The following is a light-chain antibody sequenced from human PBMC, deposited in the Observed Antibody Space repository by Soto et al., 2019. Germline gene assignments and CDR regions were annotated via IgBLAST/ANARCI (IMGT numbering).Light chain of an antibody. CDR1: QSVVHSSNNKNY. V-gene: IGKV4-1*01. Sequence: DIVMTQSPDSLAVSLGERATINCKSSQSVVHSSNNKNYLAWYQQKPGQPPKLLIYWASTRESGVPDRFSGSGSGTDFTLTISSLQAEDVAVYYCQQYSISPATFGQGTKVEIK. CDR2: WAS. J-gene: IGKJ1*01. CDR3: QQYSISPAT.